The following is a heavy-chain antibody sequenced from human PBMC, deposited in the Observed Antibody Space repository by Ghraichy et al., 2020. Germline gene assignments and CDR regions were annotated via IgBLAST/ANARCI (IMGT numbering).Heavy chain of an antibody. Sequence: GALRLSCAASGFTFSDYYMSWIRQAPGKGLEWVSYISSSGSTIYYADSVKGRFTISRDNAKNSLYLQMNSLRAEDTAVYYCARDQGYDILTGYYYYYGMDVWGQGTTVTVSS. CDR1: GFTFSDYY. CDR3: ARDQGYDILTGYYYYYGMDV. CDR2: ISSSGSTI. J-gene: IGHJ6*02. D-gene: IGHD3-9*01. V-gene: IGHV3-11*01.